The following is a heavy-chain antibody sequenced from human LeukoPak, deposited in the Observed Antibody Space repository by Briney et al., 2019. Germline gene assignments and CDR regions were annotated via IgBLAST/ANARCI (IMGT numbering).Heavy chain of an antibody. CDR3: AEGHYYGSGSLDY. CDR2: IGGRDGST. D-gene: IGHD3-10*01. J-gene: IGHJ4*02. CDR1: GFTFSSYG. Sequence: GGSLRLSCAASGFTFSSYGMSWVRQAPGKGLEWVSAIGGRDGSTYYADSVKGRFTISRDNSKNTLYVQMNSLRAEDTAVYYCAEGHYYGSGSLDYWGQGTLVTVSS. V-gene: IGHV3-23*01.